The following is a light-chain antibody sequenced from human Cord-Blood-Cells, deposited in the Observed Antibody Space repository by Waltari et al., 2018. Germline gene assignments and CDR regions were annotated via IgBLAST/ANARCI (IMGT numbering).Light chain of an antibody. CDR2: DVS. J-gene: IGLJ1*01. CDR3: SSYTSSSTYV. V-gene: IGLV2-14*03. CDR1: SSDVGGYNY. Sequence: QSALTQPASVSGSPGQSITISCTGTSSDVGGYNYVSWYQQHPGKAPKLMIYDVSNPPSGVSYPFPCSKSCNTASLTISGLQAEDEADYYCSSYTSSSTYVFGTGTKVTVL.